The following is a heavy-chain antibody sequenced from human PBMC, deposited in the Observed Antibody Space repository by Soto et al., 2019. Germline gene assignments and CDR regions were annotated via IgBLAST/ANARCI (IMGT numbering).Heavy chain of an antibody. CDR2: IIPIFGTA. V-gene: IGHV1-69*12. D-gene: IGHD2-2*01. Sequence: QVQLVQSGAEVKKPGSSVKVSCKASGGTFSSYAISWVRQAPGQGLEWMGGIIPIFGTANYAQKFQGRVTMTAQESTSKAYRELSSLRSEDRGVYYCAGGDLGYCISTSCAIDYWGQGTLVTVSS. J-gene: IGHJ4*02. CDR3: AGGDLGYCISTSCAIDY. CDR1: GGTFSSYA.